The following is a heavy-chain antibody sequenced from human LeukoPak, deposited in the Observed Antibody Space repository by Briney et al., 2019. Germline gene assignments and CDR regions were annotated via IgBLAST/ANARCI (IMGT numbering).Heavy chain of an antibody. Sequence: PGGTLRLSCAASGFTFSSYDMTWVLQAPGRGVEGVSSIRPSGENTYYGDSVKGRFTISRDNSKNMVYPKMNNMSVDDTAVYYCARVAGRHWFDPWGQGTLVTVSS. D-gene: IGHD6-19*01. CDR1: GFTFSSYD. CDR3: ARVAGRHWFDP. V-gene: IGHV3-23*02. J-gene: IGHJ5*02. CDR2: IRPSGENT.